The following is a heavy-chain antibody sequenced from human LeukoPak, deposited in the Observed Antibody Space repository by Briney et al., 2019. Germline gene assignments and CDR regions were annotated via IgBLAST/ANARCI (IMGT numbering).Heavy chain of an antibody. V-gene: IGHV3-21*01. CDR2: ISIMSGYI. CDR1: GFTFNSYS. CDR3: ARDLRGSSWSDYYYGMDV. D-gene: IGHD6-13*01. Sequence: GGSLRLSCAASGFTFNSYSMSWVRQAPGKGLEWVAFISIMSGYINYADSAKGRFSISRDNANNVLSLQMNNLRAEDTAVYYCARDLRGSSWSDYYYGMDVWGQGTTVTVSS. J-gene: IGHJ6*02.